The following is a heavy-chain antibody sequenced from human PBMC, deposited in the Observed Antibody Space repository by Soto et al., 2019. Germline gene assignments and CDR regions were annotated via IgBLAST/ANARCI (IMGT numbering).Heavy chain of an antibody. CDR3: AGLLGQSSYYYYGMDV. CDR1: GFTFTSSA. CDR2: IVVGSGNT. V-gene: IGHV1-58*01. J-gene: IGHJ6*02. D-gene: IGHD5-18*01. Sequence: SVKVYCKASGFTFTSSAVQWVRQARGQRLEWIGWIVVGSGNTNYAQKFQERVTITRDMSTSTAYMELSSLRSEDTAVYYCAGLLGQSSYYYYGMDVWGQGTTVTVSS.